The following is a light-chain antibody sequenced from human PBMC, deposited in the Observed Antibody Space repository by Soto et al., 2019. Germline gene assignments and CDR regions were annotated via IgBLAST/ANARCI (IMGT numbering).Light chain of an antibody. CDR3: QQYNNWPET. V-gene: IGKV3-15*01. CDR1: QSVSSN. J-gene: IGKJ1*01. Sequence: EIVMTQSPATLSVSPGERATLSCRASQSVSSNLAWYQQKPGQDPRLLIYGASTRATGIPGRFSGSGSGTDFTLTISSLQSEDFAVYYCQQYNNWPETFGQGTKVEIK. CDR2: GAS.